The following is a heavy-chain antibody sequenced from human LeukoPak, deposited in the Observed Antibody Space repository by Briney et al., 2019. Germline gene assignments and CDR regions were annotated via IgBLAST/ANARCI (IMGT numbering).Heavy chain of an antibody. CDR2: IYPGDSDT. CDR1: GYTFTNYW. D-gene: IGHD4-17*01. J-gene: IGHJ4*02. V-gene: IGHV5-51*01. CDR3: ARPHDYGDYEVGGFDY. Sequence: GESLKISCKGSGYTFTNYWIVWVRQMPGKGLEWMGIIYPGDSDTRYSPSFQGQVTISADKSISTAYLQWSSLKASDTAMYYCARPHDYGDYEVGGFDYWGQGTLVTVSS.